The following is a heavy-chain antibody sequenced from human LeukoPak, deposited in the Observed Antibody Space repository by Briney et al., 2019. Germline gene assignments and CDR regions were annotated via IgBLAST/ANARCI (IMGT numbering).Heavy chain of an antibody. J-gene: IGHJ5*02. Sequence: GSLRLSCATSGFTFSIYAMTWVRQAPGQGLEWVSTLTGSGGSTYYADSVKGRFTISRDNSENTLSLQMNSLRAEDTAVHYCAKESTVTPGNVNWFDTWGQGTLVTVSS. CDR3: AKESTVTPGNVNWFDT. CDR2: LTGSGGST. CDR1: GFTFSIYA. D-gene: IGHD4-17*01. V-gene: IGHV3-23*01.